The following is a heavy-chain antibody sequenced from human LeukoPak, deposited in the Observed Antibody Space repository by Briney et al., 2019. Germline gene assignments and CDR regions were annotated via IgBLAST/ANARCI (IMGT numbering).Heavy chain of an antibody. CDR3: ATAVASSSGWYADY. D-gene: IGHD6-19*01. V-gene: IGHV3-23*01. Sequence: GGSLRLSCAASGFAFSSYDMNWVRQAAGKGLEWVSQISGTGDNSDYADSVKGRFTVSRDNSKNTLYLQMNSLGAEDTAVYYCATAVASSSGWYADYWGQGTLVTVSS. CDR2: ISGTGDNS. CDR1: GFAFSSYD. J-gene: IGHJ4*02.